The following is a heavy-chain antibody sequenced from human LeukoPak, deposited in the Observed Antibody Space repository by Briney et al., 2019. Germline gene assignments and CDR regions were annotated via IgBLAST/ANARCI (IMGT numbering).Heavy chain of an antibody. CDR3: ARQTAVAGTTLDY. V-gene: IGHV1-2*02. CDR2: INPNSGGT. D-gene: IGHD6-19*01. J-gene: IGHJ4*02. CDR1: GYTFTGYY. Sequence: GASVKVSCKASGYTFTGYYMHWVRQAPGQGLEWMGWINPNSGGTNYAQKFQGRVTMTTDTSTSTAYMELRSLRSDDTAVYYCARQTAVAGTTLDYWGQGTLVTVSS.